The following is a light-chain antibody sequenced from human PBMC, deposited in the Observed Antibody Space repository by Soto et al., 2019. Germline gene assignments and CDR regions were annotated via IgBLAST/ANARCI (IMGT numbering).Light chain of an antibody. J-gene: IGKJ1*01. CDR2: DAS. CDR1: QSVSSC. V-gene: IGKV3D-15*01. CDR3: QQYYRWPRT. Sequence: DRVMTQSPATLSVSPGDRATLSCRASQSVSSCLAWYQQKPGQAPRLLVYDASTRATGIPARFSGSGSGTEFTLTISSLQSEDSAVYYCQQYYRWPRTFGQGTKMDIK.